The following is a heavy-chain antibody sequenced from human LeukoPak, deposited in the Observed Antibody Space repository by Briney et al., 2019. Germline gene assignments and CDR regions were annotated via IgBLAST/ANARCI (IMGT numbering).Heavy chain of an antibody. CDR1: GFSLSTSGMC. CDR3: ARIRTVTTHDAFDI. CDR2: IDWDDDK. D-gene: IGHD4-17*01. V-gene: IGHV2-70*11. J-gene: IGHJ3*02. Sequence: SGPTLVKPTQTLTLTCTFSGFSLSTSGMCVSWIRQPPGKALEWLARIDWDDDKYYSTSLKTRLTISKDASKNQVVLTMTNTDPVDTATYYCARIRTVTTHDAFDIWGQGTMVTVSS.